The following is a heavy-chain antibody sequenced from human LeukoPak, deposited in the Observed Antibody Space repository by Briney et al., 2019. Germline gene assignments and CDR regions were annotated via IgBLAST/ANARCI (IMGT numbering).Heavy chain of an antibody. Sequence: SETLSLTCTVSGGSISSSSYYWGWIRQPPGKGLEWIGSIYYSGSTYYNPSLKSRVTISVDTSKNQFSLKLSSVTAADTAVYYCARSGYSYAFYYYGMDVWGQGTTVTVSS. CDR3: ARSGYSYAFYYYGMDV. V-gene: IGHV4-39*07. CDR2: IYYSGST. J-gene: IGHJ6*02. D-gene: IGHD5-18*01. CDR1: GGSISSSSYY.